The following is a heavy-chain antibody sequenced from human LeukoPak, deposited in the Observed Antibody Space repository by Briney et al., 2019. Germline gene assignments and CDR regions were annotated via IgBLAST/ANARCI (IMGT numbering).Heavy chain of an antibody. V-gene: IGHV4-59*08. D-gene: IGHD4-17*01. J-gene: IGHJ4*02. CDR1: GGSISSYY. Sequence: SETLSLTCTVSGGSISSYYWSWIRQPPGKGLEWIGYIYYSGSTNYNPSLKSRVTISVDTSKNQFSLKLSSVTAADTAVYYCGRGDYLKEVFDYGAQEPLVTVPS. CDR2: IYYSGST. CDR3: GRGDYLKEVFDY.